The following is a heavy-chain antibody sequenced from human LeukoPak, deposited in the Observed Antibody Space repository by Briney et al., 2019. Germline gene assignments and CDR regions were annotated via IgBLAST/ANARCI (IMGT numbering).Heavy chain of an antibody. D-gene: IGHD5-18*01. CDR3: ARDPTAMAPTYYYYYGMDV. Sequence: PGGSLRLSCAASGFTFSSYEMNWVRQAPGKGLEWVSYISSSGSTIYYADSVKGRFTISRDNAKNSLYLQMNSLRAEDTAVYYCARDPTAMAPTYYYYYGMDVWGQGTTVTVSS. J-gene: IGHJ6*02. CDR1: GFTFSSYE. CDR2: ISSSGSTI. V-gene: IGHV3-48*03.